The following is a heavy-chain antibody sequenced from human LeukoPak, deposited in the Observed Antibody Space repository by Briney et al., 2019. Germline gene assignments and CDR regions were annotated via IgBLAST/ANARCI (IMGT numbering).Heavy chain of an antibody. Sequence: SETLSLTCTVSGGSISHYYWSWIRQPPGKGLEWIGYIYYSGSTNYNPSLKSRVTISVDTSKNQFSLKLSSVTAADTAAYYCARGYYDSSGYLISYNWFDPWGQGTLVTVSS. CDR1: GGSISHYY. V-gene: IGHV4-59*01. CDR2: IYYSGST. D-gene: IGHD3-22*01. J-gene: IGHJ5*02. CDR3: ARGYYDSSGYLISYNWFDP.